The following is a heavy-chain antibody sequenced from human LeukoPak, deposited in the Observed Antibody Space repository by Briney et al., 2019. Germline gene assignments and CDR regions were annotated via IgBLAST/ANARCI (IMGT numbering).Heavy chain of an antibody. J-gene: IGHJ5*02. CDR1: GFTFSSYA. Sequence: GGSLRLSCAASGFTFSSYAMSWVRQAPGKGLEWVSSISSSSSYIYYADSVKGRFTISRDNAKNSLYLQMNSLRAEDTAVYYCARDKKDYDILTGYYSGPMLFDPWGQGTLVTVSS. D-gene: IGHD3-9*01. CDR2: ISSSSSYI. CDR3: ARDKKDYDILTGYYSGPMLFDP. V-gene: IGHV3-21*01.